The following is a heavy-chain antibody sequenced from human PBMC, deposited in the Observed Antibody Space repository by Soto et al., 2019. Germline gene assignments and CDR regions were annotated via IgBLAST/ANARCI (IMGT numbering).Heavy chain of an antibody. D-gene: IGHD4-17*01. CDR3: TSLDYGDFGIDY. J-gene: IGHJ4*02. V-gene: IGHV4-39*01. CDR1: GGSLSSSSYF. Sequence: QLQLPESGPGLVKPSETLSLTCTVSGGSLSSSSYFWVWIRQPPGKGLEWIGNLYYSGTTYYNPSLKSRVTISVDTSKNQFSLRLSSVTAADTAVYYCTSLDYGDFGIDYWGQGTLVTVSS. CDR2: LYYSGTT.